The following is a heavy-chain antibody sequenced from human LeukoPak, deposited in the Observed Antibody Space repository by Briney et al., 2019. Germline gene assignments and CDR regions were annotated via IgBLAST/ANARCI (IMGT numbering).Heavy chain of an antibody. V-gene: IGHV4-39*01. J-gene: IGHJ5*02. D-gene: IGHD3-10*01. Sequence: SETLSLTCIVSGGSISSSSYYWGWIRQPPGKGLEWIGSIYYSGSTYYNPSLKSRVTISVDTSKNQFSLKLSSVTAADTAVYYCARGLWFGELLRWFDPWGQGTLVTVSS. CDR3: ARGLWFGELLRWFDP. CDR1: GGSISSSSYY. CDR2: IYYSGST.